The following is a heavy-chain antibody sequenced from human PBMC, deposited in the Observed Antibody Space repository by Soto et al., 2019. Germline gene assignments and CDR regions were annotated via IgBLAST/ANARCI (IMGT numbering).Heavy chain of an antibody. CDR2: INHSAGT. V-gene: IGHV4-34*01. CDR1: GGSFSGYY. CDR3: AKNLPRTGRFDY. J-gene: IGHJ4*02. Sequence: SGTLSLTCAFYGGSFSGYYWSWLHQPPGKGLGWVGGINHSAGTNSTPSLKSRLTRSVDTSKNQFSMKLSSVTAAGTAVYYCAKNLPRTGRFDYWGQGTVVTDSS.